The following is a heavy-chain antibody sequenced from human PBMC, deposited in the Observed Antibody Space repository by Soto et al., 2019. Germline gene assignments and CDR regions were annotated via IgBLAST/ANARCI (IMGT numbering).Heavy chain of an antibody. CDR2: ISSSTGTI. CDR1: GFTFRTYN. Sequence: PGGSLRLSCAVSGFTFRTYNMNWVRQAPGKGLEWVSYISSSTGTIYYADSVKGRFTISRDNSKNTLYLQMNSLRAEDTAVYYCAKDMDRLYSSGWRYFDYWGQGTLVTVSS. D-gene: IGHD6-19*01. V-gene: IGHV3-48*01. J-gene: IGHJ4*02. CDR3: AKDMDRLYSSGWRYFDY.